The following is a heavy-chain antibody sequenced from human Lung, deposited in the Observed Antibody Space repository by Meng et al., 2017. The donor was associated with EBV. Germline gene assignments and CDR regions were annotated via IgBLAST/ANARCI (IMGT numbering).Heavy chain of an antibody. CDR3: AIIPYSNA. CDR2: ISDTGHNK. V-gene: IGHV3-30*03. D-gene: IGHD4-11*01. CDR1: GFTFSPYG. J-gene: IGHJ5*02. Sequence: QVQLGESGGDLVQPGRSLRLSFAASGFTFSPYGMHWVRQAPGKGLEWVAVISDTGHNKYFADSVRGRFTISRDNSKNMVSLQMNSLRPGDTATYYCAIIPYSNAWGQGTLVTVSS.